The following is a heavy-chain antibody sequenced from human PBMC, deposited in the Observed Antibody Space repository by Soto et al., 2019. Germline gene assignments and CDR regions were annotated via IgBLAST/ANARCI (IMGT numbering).Heavy chain of an antibody. Sequence: EVQVVESGGGLVQPGGSLRLSCAASGFTFSSYSMNWVRQAPGKGLEWVSYIGSSSSTIYYADSVKGRFTISRDNAKNSLYRQMNSLRAEDTAVYYCARDPYSSSWYTFDYWGQGTLVTVSS. CDR2: IGSSSSTI. CDR3: ARDPYSSSWYTFDY. V-gene: IGHV3-48*01. J-gene: IGHJ4*02. CDR1: GFTFSSYS. D-gene: IGHD6-13*01.